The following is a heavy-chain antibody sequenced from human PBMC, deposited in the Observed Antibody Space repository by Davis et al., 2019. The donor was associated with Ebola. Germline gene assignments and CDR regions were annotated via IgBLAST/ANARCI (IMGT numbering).Heavy chain of an antibody. J-gene: IGHJ6*04. CDR1: TFTFSTYS. D-gene: IGHD6-6*01. V-gene: IGHV3-21*01. CDR3: AKEGVHYYYGMDV. Sequence: PGGSLRLSCAVSTFTFSTYSMNWVRQAPGKGLEWVSSISGSSFYIYYADSAKGRFTISRDNSKKTMYLQMSSLRAEDTAVYYCAKEGVHYYYGMDVWGKGTTVTVSS. CDR2: ISGSSFYI.